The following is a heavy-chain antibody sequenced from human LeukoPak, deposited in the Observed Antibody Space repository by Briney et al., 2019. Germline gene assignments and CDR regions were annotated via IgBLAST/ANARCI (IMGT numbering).Heavy chain of an antibody. D-gene: IGHD3-10*01. Sequence: PSETLSLTCTVSGGSISSYYWSWIRQPPGKGLEWIGYIYYSGSTNYNPSLKSRVTISVDTSKNQFSLKLSSVTAADTAVYYCARDRLLDYGSGSYYGWFDPWGQGTLVTVSS. V-gene: IGHV4-59*01. J-gene: IGHJ5*02. CDR2: IYYSGST. CDR3: ARDRLLDYGSGSYYGWFDP. CDR1: GGSISSYY.